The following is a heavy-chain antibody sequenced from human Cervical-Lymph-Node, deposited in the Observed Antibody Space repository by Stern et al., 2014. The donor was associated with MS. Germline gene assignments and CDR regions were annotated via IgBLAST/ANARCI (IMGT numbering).Heavy chain of an antibody. CDR1: GFIFSSYW. D-gene: IGHD1-26*01. J-gene: IGHJ4*02. V-gene: IGHV3-74*01. CDR2: TNEDGRTT. CDR3: ARDLSGRDDY. Sequence: EMQLVESGGGLVQPGGSLRLSCAASGFIFSSYWMHWVRQAPGKGLVWVARTNEDGRTTNYADSVRGRFTISRDNAKNILYLQMNNLRAEDTAIYYCARDLSGRDDYWGQGTLVTVSS.